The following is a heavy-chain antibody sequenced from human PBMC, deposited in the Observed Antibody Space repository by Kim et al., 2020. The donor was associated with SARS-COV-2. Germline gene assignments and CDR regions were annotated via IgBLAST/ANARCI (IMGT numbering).Heavy chain of an antibody. D-gene: IGHD6-19*01. V-gene: IGHV3-64D*06. Sequence: GGSLRLSCSVSGFTFSPYTMHWIRPTPGKGLKYVSAISGDGRNTFYSDSVKGRFTISRDNSKNTLYLQMTSLRPEDTAVYYCVRLSSGWYYDYWGQGTLV. J-gene: IGHJ4*02. CDR2: ISGDGRNT. CDR3: VRLSSGWYYDY. CDR1: GFTFSPYT.